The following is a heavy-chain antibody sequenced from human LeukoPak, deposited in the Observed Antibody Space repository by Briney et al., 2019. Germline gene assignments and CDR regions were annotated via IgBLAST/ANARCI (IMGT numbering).Heavy chain of an antibody. CDR1: GFTFSSYG. CDR2: IWYDGSNK. CDR3: AKSSDSSGYYDY. V-gene: IGHV3-33*06. Sequence: GGSLRLSCAASGFTFSSYGMHWVRQAPGKGLEWVAVIWYDGSNKYYADSVKGRFTISRDNSKNTPYLQMNSLRAEDTAVYYCAKSSDSSGYYDYWGQGTLVTVSS. J-gene: IGHJ4*02. D-gene: IGHD3-22*01.